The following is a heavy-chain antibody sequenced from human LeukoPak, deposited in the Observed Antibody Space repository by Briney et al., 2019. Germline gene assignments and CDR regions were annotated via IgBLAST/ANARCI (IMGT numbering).Heavy chain of an antibody. CDR3: ARHTRLWYFDY. Sequence: SETLSLTCTVSGGSISSSSYYWGWIRQPPGKGLEWIGSIYYSGSTYYNPSLKSRVTISVDTSKNQFSLKLSSVTAADTAVYYCARHTRLWYFDYWGQGTLFTVSS. V-gene: IGHV4-39*01. CDR2: IYYSGST. J-gene: IGHJ4*02. D-gene: IGHD2-21*01. CDR1: GGSISSSSYY.